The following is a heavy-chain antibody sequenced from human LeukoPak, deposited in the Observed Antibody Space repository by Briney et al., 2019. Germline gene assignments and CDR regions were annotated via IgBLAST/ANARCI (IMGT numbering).Heavy chain of an antibody. V-gene: IGHV4-30-2*01. D-gene: IGHD3-22*01. CDR3: ARAVGSSGPYNWFEH. CDR1: GGSISSGGYS. CDR2: IYHSGST. J-gene: IGHJ5*02. Sequence: SETLSLTCAVSGGSISSGGYSWRWIRQPPGKGLEWIGYIYHSGSTYYNPPLKSRVTISVDRAKNQFSLKLSSVTAADTAVYYCARAVGSSGPYNWFEHWGQGTLVTVYS.